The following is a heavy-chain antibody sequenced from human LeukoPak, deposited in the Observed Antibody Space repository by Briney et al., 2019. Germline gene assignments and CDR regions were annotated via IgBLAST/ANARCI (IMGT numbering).Heavy chain of an antibody. J-gene: IGHJ6*04. CDR3: AELGITMIGGV. Sequence: PGGTLRLSCAASGFTFSSYTMNWVRQAPGKGLEWVSSISSSSSYIYYADSVKSLFTICRDNAKNSLYQQMNSLRAEDTAVYYCAELGITMIGGVWGKGTTVTISS. D-gene: IGHD3-10*02. CDR2: ISSSSSYI. CDR1: GFTFSSYT. V-gene: IGHV3-21*01.